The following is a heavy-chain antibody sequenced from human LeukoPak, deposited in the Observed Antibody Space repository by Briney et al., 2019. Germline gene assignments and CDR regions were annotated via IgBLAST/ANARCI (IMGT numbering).Heavy chain of an antibody. Sequence: GSLRLSCAASGFTFSTYAMSWVRQAPGKGLEWVANIKQDGSEKYYVDSVKGRFTISRDNAKNSLYLQMNSLRAEDTAVYYCARRGTLWGQGTLVTVSS. CDR3: ARRGTL. CDR2: IKQDGSEK. CDR1: GFTFSTYA. V-gene: IGHV3-7*01. J-gene: IGHJ4*02.